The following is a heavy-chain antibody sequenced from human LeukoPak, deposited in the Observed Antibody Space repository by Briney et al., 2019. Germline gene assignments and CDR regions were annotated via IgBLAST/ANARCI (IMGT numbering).Heavy chain of an antibody. V-gene: IGHV4-38-2*02. D-gene: IGHD1-26*01. CDR3: ARVGYSGSYYHAFEI. J-gene: IGHJ3*02. Sequence: PSETLSLTCTVSGGSISGYYWSWIRQPPGKGLEWVANIFHSGTTYFNPSLQSRVTISVDTSKNQFSLKLATVAATDTAVYYCARVGYSGSYYHAFEIWGQGTMVTVSS. CDR1: GGSISGYY. CDR2: IFHSGTT.